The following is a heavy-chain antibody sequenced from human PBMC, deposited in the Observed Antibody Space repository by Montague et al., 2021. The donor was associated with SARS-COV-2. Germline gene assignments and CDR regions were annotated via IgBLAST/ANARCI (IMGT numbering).Heavy chain of an antibody. D-gene: IGHD2-2*01. CDR2: IYYSGST. V-gene: IGHV4-39*07. CDR1: GGSISSSSYY. CDR3: ARDKAEYIVVVPAVPLAYGMDV. J-gene: IGHJ6*02. Sequence: ETLSLTCAVSGGSISSSSYYWGWIRQPPGKGLEWIGSIYYSGSTYYNPSLKSRVTISVDTSKNQFSLKLSSVTAADTAVYYCARDKAEYIVVVPAVPLAYGMDVWGQGTTVTVSS.